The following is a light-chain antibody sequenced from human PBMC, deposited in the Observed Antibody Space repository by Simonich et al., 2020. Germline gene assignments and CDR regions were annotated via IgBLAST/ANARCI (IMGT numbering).Light chain of an antibody. Sequence: DIQMTQSPSTLSASLGDRVTITCRASPSIIRWLAWYQKNPGKSPKLLIYKASSLESGVPSRFSGSGSGTEVTLTISSLQPDDFATYYCQQYNSYSPGTFGGGTKVEIK. V-gene: IGKV1-5*03. J-gene: IGKJ4*01. CDR1: PSIIRW. CDR3: QQYNSYSPGT. CDR2: KAS.